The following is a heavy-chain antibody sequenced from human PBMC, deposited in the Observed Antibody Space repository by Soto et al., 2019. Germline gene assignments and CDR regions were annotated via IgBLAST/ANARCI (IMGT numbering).Heavy chain of an antibody. Sequence: QLQLQESGPGLVKPSETLSLTCTVSGGSISSSSYYWGWIRQPPGTGLEWIGSIYYSGSTYYNPSLKSRVTISVDTSKNQFSLKLNSVTAADTAVYYCARRQRGSSTWIDYWGQGTLVTVSS. CDR2: IYYSGST. D-gene: IGHD6-13*01. J-gene: IGHJ4*02. V-gene: IGHV4-39*01. CDR1: GGSISSSSYY. CDR3: ARRQRGSSTWIDY.